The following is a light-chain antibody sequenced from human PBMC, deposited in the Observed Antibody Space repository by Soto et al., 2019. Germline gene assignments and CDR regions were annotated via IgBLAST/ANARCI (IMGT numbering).Light chain of an antibody. V-gene: IGLV8-61*01. Sequence: QTVVTQEPSSSVSPGGTVTLTCGLSSGSVSISYYPSWYQQTPGQAPRTLIYSTNTRSSGVPDRFSGSILGNKAALTITGAQADDESDYYCVLFTGSGWVFGGGTQLTVL. CDR3: VLFTGSGWV. CDR1: SGSVSISYY. J-gene: IGLJ3*02. CDR2: STN.